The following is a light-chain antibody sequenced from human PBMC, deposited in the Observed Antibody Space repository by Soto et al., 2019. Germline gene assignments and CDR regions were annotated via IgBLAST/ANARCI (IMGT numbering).Light chain of an antibody. CDR2: AAS. J-gene: IGKJ1*01. CDR3: QKSYSTKWT. V-gene: IGKV1-39*01. Sequence: DIQMTQSPSSLSASVGDRVTITCRASQSIVNYLNWYQQRPGKAPNLLIYAASSLQSGVPSRFSGSESGTDFTLTISSLQTEDFATYYCQKSYSTKWTLGQGTK. CDR1: QSIVNY.